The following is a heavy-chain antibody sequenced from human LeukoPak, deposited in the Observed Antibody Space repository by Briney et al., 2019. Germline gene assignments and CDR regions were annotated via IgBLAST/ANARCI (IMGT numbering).Heavy chain of an antibody. CDR3: ARQRPNIVVVPAAIWFDP. CDR2: ISSSGSTI. V-gene: IGHV3-11*04. J-gene: IGHJ5*02. D-gene: IGHD2-2*01. CDR1: GFTFSDYY. Sequence: GGSLRLSCAASGFTFSDYYMSWIRQAPGKGLEWVSYISSSGSTIYYADSVRGRFTISRDNAKNSLYLQMNSLRAEDTAVYYCARQRPNIVVVPAAIWFDPWGQGTLVTVSS.